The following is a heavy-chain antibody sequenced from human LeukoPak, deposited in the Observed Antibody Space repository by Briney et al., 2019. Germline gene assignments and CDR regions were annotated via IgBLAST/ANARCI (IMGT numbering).Heavy chain of an antibody. J-gene: IGHJ4*02. Sequence: SETLSLTCTVSGGSISTYYWSWIRQPPGKGLEWIGYIYDSGSTSYDPSLKSRVIISVDTSKNQFSLKLTSVTAADSAVYYCARAPVLYYFDFWGQGTLVTVSS. D-gene: IGHD2/OR15-2a*01. CDR1: GGSISTYY. V-gene: IGHV4-59*01. CDR3: ARAPVLYYFDF. CDR2: IYDSGST.